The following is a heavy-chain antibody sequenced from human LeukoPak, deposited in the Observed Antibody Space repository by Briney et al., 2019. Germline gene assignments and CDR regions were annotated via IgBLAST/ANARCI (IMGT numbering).Heavy chain of an antibody. CDR3: AKDGPYYMDV. Sequence: GGSLRLSCAASGFTFSSYGMHWVRQAPGKGLEWVAVIWYGGSNKYYADSVKGRFTISRDNSKNTLYLQMNSLRAEDTAVYYCAKDGPYYMDVWGKGTTVTVSS. CDR2: IWYGGSNK. CDR1: GFTFSSYG. V-gene: IGHV3-30*02. J-gene: IGHJ6*03.